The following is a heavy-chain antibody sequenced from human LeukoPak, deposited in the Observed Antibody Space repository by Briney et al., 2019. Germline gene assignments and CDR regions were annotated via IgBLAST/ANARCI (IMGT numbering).Heavy chain of an antibody. CDR1: GYTFTDYY. CDR2: INPNSGGT. V-gene: IGHV1-2*02. D-gene: IGHD2-2*01. J-gene: IGHJ6*02. CDR3: ARDHCTSNGCYEIYYYGMDV. Sequence: GASVKVSCKASGYTFTDYYIHWVRQAPGQGLEWMGWINPNSGGTNYAQKFQGRVTMTRDTSISTAYMELSRLRFDDTAVYYCARDHCTSNGCYEIYYYGMDVWGQGTTVTVSS.